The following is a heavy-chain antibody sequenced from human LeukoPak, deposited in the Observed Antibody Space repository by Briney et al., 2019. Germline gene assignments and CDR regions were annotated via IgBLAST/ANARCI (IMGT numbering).Heavy chain of an antibody. J-gene: IGHJ4*02. Sequence: PGGSLRLSCAVSGFTVTDNYMSWVRQAPGKGLQWVSVIYPDGRTYYADSVKGRFTISRDISRNTLLLQMNSLSPDDTAVHYCARTNPVYGDYDYWGQGTLVTVSS. V-gene: IGHV3-53*01. CDR2: IYPDGRT. CDR1: GFTVTDNY. D-gene: IGHD4-17*01. CDR3: ARTNPVYGDYDY.